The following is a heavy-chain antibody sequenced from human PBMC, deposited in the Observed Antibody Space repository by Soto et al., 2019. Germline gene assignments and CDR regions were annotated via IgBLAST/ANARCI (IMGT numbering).Heavy chain of an antibody. D-gene: IGHD2-2*01. CDR2: IIPISGTA. V-gene: IGHV1-69*01. Sequence: QVQLVQSGAEVKKPGSSVKVSCKASGGTFSNYAISWVRQAPGQGLEWMGGIIPISGTANYAQKFQGRVTITAGESTSTAYMELSSLRSEDTAVYYWARSQGRSTSVEIYYYYYYGMDVWGQGTAVNVSS. J-gene: IGHJ6*02. CDR1: GGTFSNYA. CDR3: ARSQGRSTSVEIYYYYYYGMDV.